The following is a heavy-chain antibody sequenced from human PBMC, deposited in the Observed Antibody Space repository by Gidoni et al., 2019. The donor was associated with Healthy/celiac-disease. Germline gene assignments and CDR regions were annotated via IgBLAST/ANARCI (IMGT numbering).Heavy chain of an antibody. V-gene: IGHV1-69*08. CDR3: ARAGLSGEGVVRTYGGYFQH. CDR1: GGTYTLYT. Sequence: QVPLVHSGTEVNKPRSSVNVYCQASGGTYTLYTTTWVRQAPGQGLPWMGRIIPNLGRENYAQKVQGRVTITADKSTSTADMELSSLRSEDTAVYYCARAGLSGEGVVRTYGGYFQHWGQGTLVTVSS. D-gene: IGHD2-15*01. J-gene: IGHJ1*01. CDR2: IIPNLGRE.